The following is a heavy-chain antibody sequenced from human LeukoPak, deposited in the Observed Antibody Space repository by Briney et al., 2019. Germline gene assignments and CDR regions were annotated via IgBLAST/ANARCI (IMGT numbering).Heavy chain of an antibody. V-gene: IGHV3-66*01. CDR3: ARAYSSGWYYFDY. Sequence: PGGSLRLSCAASGFTVSSNYMNWVRQAPGKGLEWVSILYRDGTTYYADSVKGRFTISRDNSKNTLYLQMNSLRAEDTVVYYCARAYSSGWYYFDYWGQGTLVTVSS. CDR2: LYRDGTT. J-gene: IGHJ4*02. CDR1: GFTVSSNY. D-gene: IGHD6-19*01.